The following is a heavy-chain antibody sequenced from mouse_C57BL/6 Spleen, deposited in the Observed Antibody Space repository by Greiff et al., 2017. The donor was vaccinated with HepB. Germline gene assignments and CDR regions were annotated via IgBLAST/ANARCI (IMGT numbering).Heavy chain of an antibody. J-gene: IGHJ1*03. CDR2: ISYDGSN. D-gene: IGHD1-1*01. Sequence: ESGPGLVKPSQSLSLTCSVTGYSITSGYYWNWIRQFPGNKLEWMGYISYDGSNNYNPSLKNRISITRDTSKNQFFLKLNSVTTEDTATYYCARDFLSPLYYGSSYWYFDVWGTGTTVTVSS. CDR3: ARDFLSPLYYGSSYWYFDV. V-gene: IGHV3-6*01. CDR1: GYSITSGYY.